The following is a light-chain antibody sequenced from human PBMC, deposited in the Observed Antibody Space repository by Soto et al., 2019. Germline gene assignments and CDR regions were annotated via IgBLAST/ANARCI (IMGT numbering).Light chain of an antibody. CDR2: GNS. Sequence: QSVLTQPPSVSGAPGQRVTISCTGSSSNIGAGYDVHWYQQLPGTAPKLLIYGNSNRPSGVPDRFSGSKSGTSASLAITGLQAEDEADNSCQSYDSSLGGGVFGGGPKLTAL. J-gene: IGLJ2*01. CDR1: SSNIGAGYD. V-gene: IGLV1-40*01. CDR3: QSYDSSLGGGV.